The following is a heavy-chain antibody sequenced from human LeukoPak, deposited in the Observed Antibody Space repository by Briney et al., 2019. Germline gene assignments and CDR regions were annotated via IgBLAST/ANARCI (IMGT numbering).Heavy chain of an antibody. J-gene: IGHJ6*02. Sequence: RSXRLSCAASGFTFDDYAMHWVRQAPGKGLEWVSGISWNSGSIGYADSVKGRFTISRDNAKNSLYLQMNSLRAEDTALYYCAKGVRMTADNYYDSSGYYYYYYGMDVWGQGTTVTVSS. D-gene: IGHD3-22*01. CDR2: ISWNSGSI. CDR3: AKGVRMTADNYYDSSGYYYYYYGMDV. CDR1: GFTFDDYA. V-gene: IGHV3-9*01.